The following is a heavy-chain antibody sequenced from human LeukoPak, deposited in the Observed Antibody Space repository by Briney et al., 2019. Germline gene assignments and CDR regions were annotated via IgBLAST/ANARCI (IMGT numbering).Heavy chain of an antibody. D-gene: IGHD6-13*01. Sequence: SETLSLTCTVSGGSISSYYWSWIRQPPGKGLEWVGYIFYGGSTNYNPSLKSRVTISVDTSKNQFSLQLNSVTPEDTAVYYCARARAGRMIAAAGGFDYWGQGTLVTVSS. V-gene: IGHV4-59*12. CDR2: IFYGGST. J-gene: IGHJ4*02. CDR3: ARARAGRMIAAAGGFDY. CDR1: GGSISSYY.